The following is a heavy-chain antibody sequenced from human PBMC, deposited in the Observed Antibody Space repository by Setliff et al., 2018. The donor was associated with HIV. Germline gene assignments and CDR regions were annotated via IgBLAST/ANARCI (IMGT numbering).Heavy chain of an antibody. CDR1: GFTFRNAW. CDR2: TKNQANGLTT. Sequence: PGGSLRLSCAASGFTFRNAWMCWVRQAPGKGLEWVGRTKNQANGLTTEYAASVQGRFTISRDESKNSLFLQMNSLSTEDTAVYYCARNQGNSFGQGFDYWGQGTLVTVSS. D-gene: IGHD5-18*01. J-gene: IGHJ4*02. CDR3: ARNQGNSFGQGFDY. V-gene: IGHV3-72*01.